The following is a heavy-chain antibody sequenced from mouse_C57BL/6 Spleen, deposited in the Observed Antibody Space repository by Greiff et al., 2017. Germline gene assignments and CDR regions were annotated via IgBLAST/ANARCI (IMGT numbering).Heavy chain of an antibody. CDR3: ARHEGTAQATRGFYAMDY. V-gene: IGHV2-6-1*01. D-gene: IGHD3-2*02. J-gene: IGHJ4*01. Sequence: VQLQESGPGLVAPSQSLSITCTVSGFSLTSYGVHWVRQPPGKGLEWLVVIWSDGSTTYNSALKSRLSISKDNSKSQVFLKMNSLQTDDTAMYYCARHEGTAQATRGFYAMDYWGQGTSVTVSS. CDR1: GFSLTSYG. CDR2: IWSDGST.